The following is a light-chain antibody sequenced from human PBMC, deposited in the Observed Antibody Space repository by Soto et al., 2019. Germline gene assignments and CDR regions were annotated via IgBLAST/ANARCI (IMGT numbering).Light chain of an antibody. Sequence: DIQMTQSQSSLSASVGDRVTITCRVSQSISSYLNWYQQKPGKAPKLLIYAASTLQSGVPSRFSGSGSGTDFTLTISSLQSEDFATHYCQQLNSYPITFGQGTRLEIK. J-gene: IGKJ5*01. CDR1: QSISSY. V-gene: IGKV1-39*01. CDR3: QQLNSYPIT. CDR2: AAS.